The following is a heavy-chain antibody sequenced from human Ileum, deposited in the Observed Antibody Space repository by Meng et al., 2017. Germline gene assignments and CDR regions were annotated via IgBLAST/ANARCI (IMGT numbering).Heavy chain of an antibody. V-gene: IGHV6-1*01. CDR2: TYYRSRWYN. D-gene: IGHD7-27*01. CDR1: GDSVSSDTGA. J-gene: IGHJ4*02. CDR3: AGKDWGEGLDF. Sequence: HVQLQQSGPGLVKPSQTLSLTCAISGDSVSSDTGAWNWIRQSPSRGFEWLGRTYYRSRWYNNYAVSVKSRITINPDTSKNQFSLQLNSVTPDDTAVYYCAGKDWGEGLDFWDQGTLVTVSS.